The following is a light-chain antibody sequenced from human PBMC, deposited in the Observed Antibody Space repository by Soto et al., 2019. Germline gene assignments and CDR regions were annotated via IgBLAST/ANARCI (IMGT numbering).Light chain of an antibody. CDR2: AAS. J-gene: IGKJ5*01. CDR1: QSISSY. CDR3: QQSYSTPPIT. Sequence: DIQVTQSPSALSASVGDRVTITCRASQSISSYLNWYQQKPGKAPKLLIYAASSLQSGVPSRFSGSGSGTDFTLTISSLQPEDFATYYCQQSYSTPPITSGQGTRLEI. V-gene: IGKV1-39*01.